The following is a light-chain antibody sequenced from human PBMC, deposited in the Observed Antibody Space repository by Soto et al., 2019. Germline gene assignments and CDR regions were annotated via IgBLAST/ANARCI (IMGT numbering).Light chain of an antibody. J-gene: IGKJ1*01. V-gene: IGKV1-5*03. CDR1: RSISSW. CDR3: HRYDNSWS. Sequence: DIQMTQSPSTLSASVGDRVIITCRASRSISSWLAWYQQKPGKAPKLLIYKASSLQGGVSSRFSGSGSGTEFALTINSLQPDDFATYYCHRYDNSWSFGQGTKVEIK. CDR2: KAS.